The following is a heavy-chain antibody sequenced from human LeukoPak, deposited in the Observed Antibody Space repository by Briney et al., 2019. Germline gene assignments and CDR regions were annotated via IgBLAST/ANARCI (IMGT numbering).Heavy chain of an antibody. J-gene: IGHJ4*02. CDR3: ARGRYSSGWYYFDY. CDR1: GGSFSGYH. CDR2: INHSGST. V-gene: IGHV4-34*01. Sequence: PSETLSLTCAVYGGSFSGYHWSWIRQPPGKGLEWIGEINHSGSTNYNPSLKSRVTISVDTSKNQFSLKLSSVTAADTAVYYCARGRYSSGWYYFDYWGQGTLVTVSS. D-gene: IGHD6-19*01.